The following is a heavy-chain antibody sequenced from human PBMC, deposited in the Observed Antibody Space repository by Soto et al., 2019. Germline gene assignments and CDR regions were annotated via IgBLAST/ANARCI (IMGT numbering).Heavy chain of an antibody. V-gene: IGHV3-49*03. Sequence: GGSLRLSCTTSGFTLSDYPMSWFRQAPGKGLEWVAYIRTAAYGGTTEYAASVKDRFTISRDDSESIASLQMNSLKTEDTAVYYCARAIRLSGDAFDIWGQGTMVTVSS. CDR1: GFTLSDYP. D-gene: IGHD1-1*01. CDR2: IRTAAYGGTT. CDR3: ARAIRLSGDAFDI. J-gene: IGHJ3*02.